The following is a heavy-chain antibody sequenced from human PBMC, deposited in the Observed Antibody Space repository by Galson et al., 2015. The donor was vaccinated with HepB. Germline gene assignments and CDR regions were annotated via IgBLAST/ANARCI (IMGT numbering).Heavy chain of an antibody. V-gene: IGHV1-46*01. CDR3: ARGVYCGGDCYSSVGGY. J-gene: IGHJ4*02. CDR1: GYSFTTYH. CDR2: TNPSGGST. D-gene: IGHD2-21*01. Sequence: SCKASGYSFTTYHMHWVRQAPGQGLEWMGITNPSGGSTTYAQKFQGRVTMTRDTSTSTVYMELSSLTSEDTAVYYCARGVYCGGDCYSSVGGYWGQGTLVIVSS.